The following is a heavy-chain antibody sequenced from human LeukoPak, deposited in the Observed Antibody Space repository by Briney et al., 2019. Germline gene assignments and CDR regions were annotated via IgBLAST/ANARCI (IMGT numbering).Heavy chain of an antibody. Sequence: GGSLRLSCAASGFTFSSYGMHWVRQAPGKGLEWVAVIWYDGSNKYYGDSVKGRFTISRDNSKDTLYLEMNSLRAEDTAVYYCAGERNDILTGYFDQWGQGTLVTVSS. CDR3: AGERNDILTGYFDQ. D-gene: IGHD3-9*01. CDR1: GFTFSSYG. J-gene: IGHJ4*02. V-gene: IGHV3-33*01. CDR2: IWYDGSNK.